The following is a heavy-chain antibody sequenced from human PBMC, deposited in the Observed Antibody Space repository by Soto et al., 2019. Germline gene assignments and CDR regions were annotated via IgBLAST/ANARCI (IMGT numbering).Heavy chain of an antibody. D-gene: IGHD3-22*01. V-gene: IGHV1-69*13. Sequence: SVKVSCKDWGGTFSSYVLSWVRQAPGQGLEWMGGIIPIFGTANYAQKFQGRVTITADESTSTAYMELSSLRSEDTAVYYCAREREVYYYDSSGYYDTNWFDPWGQGTLVTVSS. CDR1: GGTFSSYV. CDR2: IIPIFGTA. J-gene: IGHJ5*02. CDR3: AREREVYYYDSSGYYDTNWFDP.